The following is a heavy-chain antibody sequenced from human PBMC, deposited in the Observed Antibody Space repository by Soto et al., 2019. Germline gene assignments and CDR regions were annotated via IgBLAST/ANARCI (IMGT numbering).Heavy chain of an antibody. V-gene: IGHV3-74*01. D-gene: IGHD2-2*01. CDR3: VRDPVPAAKTFHYYYMDV. J-gene: IGHJ6*03. Sequence: EVQLVESGGGLVQPGGSLRLSCGASEFTFSTYWMHWVRQAPGKGLVWVSRISSDGSSTSYADSVKGRFTISRDNAKDTLFLQMNSLTAEDAAVYYCVRDPVPAAKTFHYYYMDVWGKGTTVTVSS. CDR2: ISSDGSST. CDR1: EFTFSTYW.